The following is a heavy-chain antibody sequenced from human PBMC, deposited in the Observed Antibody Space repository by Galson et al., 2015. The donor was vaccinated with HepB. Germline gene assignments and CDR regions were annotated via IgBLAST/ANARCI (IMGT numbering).Heavy chain of an antibody. CDR3: ARGPRYYYGSSGPGYFDY. Sequence: SLRLSCAASGFTVSSNYMSWVRQAPGKGLEWVSIIYSGTSTYYADSVRGRFTISRHNFKNTLYLQMNSLRAEDTAVYCCARGPRYYYGSSGPGYFDYWGQGTLVTVSS. CDR1: GFTVSSNY. CDR2: IYSGTST. J-gene: IGHJ4*02. D-gene: IGHD3-22*01. V-gene: IGHV3-53*04.